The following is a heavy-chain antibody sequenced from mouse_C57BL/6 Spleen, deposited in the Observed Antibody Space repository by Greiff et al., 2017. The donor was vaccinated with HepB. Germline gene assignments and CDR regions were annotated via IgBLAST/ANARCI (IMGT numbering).Heavy chain of an antibody. D-gene: IGHD3-2*02. Sequence: QVQLKESGAELVKPGASVKLSCKASGYTFTSYWMHWVKQRPGQGLEWIGEIDPSNSYTKYTQKFKGKATLTVDTSSSTAYLQLSSLTSEDTAVYYCARMEHNQLRSRFDYWGQGTTLTVSA. V-gene: IGHV1-50*01. CDR3: ARMEHNQLRSRFDY. CDR2: IDPSNSYT. J-gene: IGHJ2*01. CDR1: GYTFTSYW.